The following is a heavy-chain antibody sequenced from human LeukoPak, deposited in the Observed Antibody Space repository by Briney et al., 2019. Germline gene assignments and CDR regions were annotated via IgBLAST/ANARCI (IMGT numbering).Heavy chain of an antibody. CDR1: GFTYTTYW. V-gene: IGHV3-30-3*01. J-gene: IGHJ4*02. Sequence: GGSLRLSCAASGFTYTTYWMSWVRQAPGKGLEWVAVISYDGSNKYYADSVKGRFTISRDNSKNTLYLQMNSLRAEDTAVYYCAREAPFDYWGQGTLVTVSS. CDR3: AREAPFDY. CDR2: ISYDGSNK.